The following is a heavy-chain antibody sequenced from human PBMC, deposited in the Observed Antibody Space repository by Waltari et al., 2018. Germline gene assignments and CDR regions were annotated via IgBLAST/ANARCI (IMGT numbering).Heavy chain of an antibody. V-gene: IGHV4-39*07. CDR1: GGSISSSSYY. Sequence: QLQLQESGPGLVKPSETLSLTCTVSGGSISSSSYYWGWIRQHPGKGLEWIGSIYYSGSTYYNPSLKSRVTISVDTSKNQFSLKLSSVTAADTAVYYCARVAGTVYWGQGTLVTVSS. CDR2: IYYSGST. D-gene: IGHD6-13*01. CDR3: ARVAGTVY. J-gene: IGHJ4*02.